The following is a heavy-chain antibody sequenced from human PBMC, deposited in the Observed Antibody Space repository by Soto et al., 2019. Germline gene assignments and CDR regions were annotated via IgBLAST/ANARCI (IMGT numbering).Heavy chain of an antibody. Sequence: EVQLLESGGGLVQPGGSLRLSCAASGVTFTNFAMNWVRQAPGKGLEWVAGISHSGSSTYYDDSVKGRFTVSRDNSMDTLYLQLNSLRADDTAVYYCAKGSWVHHGSEGGNWLDPWGQGTLVTVSS. CDR3: AKGSWVHHGSEGGNWLDP. CDR2: ISHSGSST. D-gene: IGHD3-10*01. V-gene: IGHV3-23*01. J-gene: IGHJ5*02. CDR1: GVTFTNFA.